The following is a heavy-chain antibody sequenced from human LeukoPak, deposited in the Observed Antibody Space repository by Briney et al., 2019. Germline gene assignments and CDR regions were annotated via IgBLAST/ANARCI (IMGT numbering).Heavy chain of an antibody. Sequence: PSETLSLTCTVSGGSISSYYWSWIRQPPGKGLEWIGYIYYSGSTNYNPSLKSRVTISVDTSKNQFSLKLSSVTAADTAVYYCARNTRVTRAFDYWGQGTLVTVSS. CDR1: GGSISSYY. J-gene: IGHJ4*02. V-gene: IGHV4-59*08. CDR3: ARNTRVTRAFDY. D-gene: IGHD4-23*01. CDR2: IYYSGST.